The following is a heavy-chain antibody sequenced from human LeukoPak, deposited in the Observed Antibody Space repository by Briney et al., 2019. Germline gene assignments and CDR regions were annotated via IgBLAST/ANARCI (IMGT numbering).Heavy chain of an antibody. Sequence: SQTLSLTCTVSGDSISSGTHYWGWIRQHPGEGLEWIGYIYYSDYSGSTYYNPSLKSRVTISIDTSRTQFSLKLSSVTAADTAVYYCARATLTTVFLWGQGTLVTVSS. V-gene: IGHV4-31*03. CDR1: GDSISSGTHY. CDR2: IYYSDYSGST. CDR3: ARATLTTVFL. D-gene: IGHD4-11*01. J-gene: IGHJ4*02.